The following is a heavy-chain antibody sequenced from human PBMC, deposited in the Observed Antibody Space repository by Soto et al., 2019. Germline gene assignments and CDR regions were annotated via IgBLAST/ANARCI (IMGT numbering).Heavy chain of an antibody. CDR2: THDSGST. V-gene: IGHV4-59*08. CDR3: ARHSYCSSICWFDP. Sequence: SDTLSLTCSVSSSYITSYYWRWILLSPGMGLEWIGYTHDSGSTNYNPSLKSRFTMSVDTSKNQFSLKLSSVTAADTAVYYCARHSYCSSICWFDPWGQGTLVTVS. CDR1: SSYITSYY. D-gene: IGHD2-2*01. J-gene: IGHJ5*02.